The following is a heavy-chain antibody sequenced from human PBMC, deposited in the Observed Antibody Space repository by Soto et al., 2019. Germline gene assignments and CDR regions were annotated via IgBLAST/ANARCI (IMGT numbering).Heavy chain of an antibody. CDR3: ARDDSGAWTQDY. V-gene: IGHV3-21*04. CDR1: GFTFSSYS. D-gene: IGHD2-21*02. CDR2: ISSSSSYI. Sequence: PGGSLRLSCAASGFTFSSYSMNWVRQAPGKGLEWVSSISSSSSYIYYADYVKGRFTISRDNSKNKLYLQMNSLIAEDTAVYYCARDDSGAWTQDYWGQGTLVTVSS. J-gene: IGHJ4*02.